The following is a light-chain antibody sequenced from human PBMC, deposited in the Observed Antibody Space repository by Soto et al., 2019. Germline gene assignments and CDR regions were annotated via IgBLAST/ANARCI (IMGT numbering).Light chain of an antibody. J-gene: IGKJ2*01. CDR3: QQTYSKPYT. V-gene: IGKV1-39*01. Sequence: DLQLTQSPSSLSASAGDRVTITCRASQTITSYLNWYQQKPGKAPRLLIYAASTLQSGVPSRFSGTGSGADFTLTVSSLQPEDFATYYCQQTYSKPYTFGQGTRLEIK. CDR1: QTITSY. CDR2: AAS.